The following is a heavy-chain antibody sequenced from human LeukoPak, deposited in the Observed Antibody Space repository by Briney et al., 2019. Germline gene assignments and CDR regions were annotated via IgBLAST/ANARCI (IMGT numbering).Heavy chain of an antibody. Sequence: PSETLSLTCAVYGRSFSGYYWSWIRQPPGKGLEWIGEINHSGSTNYNPSLKSRVTISVDTSKNQFSLKLSSVTAADTAVYYCARGRDYYDSSALSYWGQGTLVTVSS. V-gene: IGHV4-34*01. CDR2: INHSGST. D-gene: IGHD3-22*01. CDR3: ARGRDYYDSSALSY. J-gene: IGHJ4*02. CDR1: GRSFSGYY.